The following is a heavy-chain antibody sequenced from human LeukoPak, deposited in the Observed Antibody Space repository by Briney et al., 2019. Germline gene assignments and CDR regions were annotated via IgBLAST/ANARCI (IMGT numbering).Heavy chain of an antibody. D-gene: IGHD3-22*01. CDR2: IKHSGKT. CDR1: GVSISSSNW. CDR3: ARDRRYTASWYQNYDSGGTYPTFDY. J-gene: IGHJ4*02. V-gene: IGHV4-4*02. Sequence: SETLSLTCGVSGVSISSSNWWTWVRQPPGKGLEWIGEIKHSGKTNYNPSLKSRVTLSVDKSKNHFSLNLISVTAADTAVYYCARDRRYTASWYQNYDSGGTYPTFDYWGQGTLVTVSS.